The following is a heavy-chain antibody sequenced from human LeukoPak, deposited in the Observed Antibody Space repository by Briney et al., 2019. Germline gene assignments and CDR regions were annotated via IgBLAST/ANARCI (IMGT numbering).Heavy chain of an antibody. D-gene: IGHD3-16*01. J-gene: IGHJ4*02. CDR2: IHTGGNT. Sequence: GGALRLSCAASGFTVSGNYMSWVRQAPGKGLEERTVIHTGGNTYYADAVKGRFTISRDTTKTTVFLKIDRLRAEDTADYYCARDPGYSLGVDYGDYWGPGTLATVSS. V-gene: IGHV3-66*01. CDR3: ARDPGYSLGVDYGDY. CDR1: GFTVSGNY.